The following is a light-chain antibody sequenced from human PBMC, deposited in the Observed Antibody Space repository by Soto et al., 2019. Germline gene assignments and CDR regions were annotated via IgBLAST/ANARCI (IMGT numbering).Light chain of an antibody. CDR1: QSVSSSY. Sequence: EIVLTQSPGTLSLSPGERATLSCRASQSVSSSYLAWYQQKPGQAPRLLIYGASNRATGIPDRFSGTGSGTDFTLTISSLEHEDFAVYYCQHRNNRPFSFGPGTKVDIK. CDR3: QHRNNRPFS. CDR2: GAS. J-gene: IGKJ3*01. V-gene: IGKV3D-20*02.